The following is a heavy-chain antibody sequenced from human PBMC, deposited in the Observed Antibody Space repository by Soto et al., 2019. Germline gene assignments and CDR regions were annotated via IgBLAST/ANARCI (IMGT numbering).Heavy chain of an antibody. J-gene: IGHJ5*02. CDR2: ISPSGSP. V-gene: IGHV4-30-2*01. D-gene: IGHD2-8*01. CDR1: GGSVNSGGYS. Sequence: SETLSLTCSVSGGSVNSGGYSWSWIRQPPGKGLEWIGFISPSGSPAYNPSLKSRVTISVDRSNNQISLELSSVTAADTAVYYCTRGVLAWGQGTLVTVSS. CDR3: TRGVLA.